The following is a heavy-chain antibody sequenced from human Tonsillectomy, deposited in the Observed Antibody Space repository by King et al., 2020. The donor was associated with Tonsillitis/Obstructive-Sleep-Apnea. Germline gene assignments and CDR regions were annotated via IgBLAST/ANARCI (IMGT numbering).Heavy chain of an antibody. V-gene: IGHV3-9*01. D-gene: IGHD5-18*01. CDR2: ISWNSGSI. CDR3: AKVARGVDTAIGYAFDI. Sequence: VQLVESGGGLVQPGRSLRLSCAASGFTFDDYAMHWVRQAPGKGLEWVSGISWNSGSIGYADSVKGRFTISRDNAKNSLYLQMNSLRAEDTALYYCAKVARGVDTAIGYAFDIWGQGTMVTVSS. J-gene: IGHJ3*02. CDR1: GFTFDDYA.